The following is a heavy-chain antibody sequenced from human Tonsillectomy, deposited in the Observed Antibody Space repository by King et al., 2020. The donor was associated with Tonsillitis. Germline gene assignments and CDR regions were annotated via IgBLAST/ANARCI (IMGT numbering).Heavy chain of an antibody. CDR2: IDPSDSYT. V-gene: IGHV5-10-1*03. Sequence: VQLVESGAEVKKSGESLRISCKGSGYSFSSYWSRWVRQMPGKGLEWMGRIDPSDSYTSYSPSFEGHVTISADKSINTVYLQWTSLKASDTAMYYCATPYDSSGYSFDYWGQGTLVTVSS. D-gene: IGHD3-22*01. CDR1: GYSFSSYW. J-gene: IGHJ4*02. CDR3: ATPYDSSGYSFDY.